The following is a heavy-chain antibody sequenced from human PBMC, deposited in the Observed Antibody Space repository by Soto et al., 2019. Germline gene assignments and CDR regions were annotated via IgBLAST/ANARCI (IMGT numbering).Heavy chain of an antibody. J-gene: IGHJ4*02. Sequence: PSETLSLTCTFSGGSISSGGYYWNWIRQHPGKGLEWIGYIYYSGSTYYNPSLKSRVTISVDTSKNQFSLKLTSVTAADTAVYYCARDKITGLFDYWGQGTLVTVSS. CDR3: ARDKITGLFDY. D-gene: IGHD2-8*02. CDR2: IYYSGST. V-gene: IGHV4-31*03. CDR1: GGSISSGGYY.